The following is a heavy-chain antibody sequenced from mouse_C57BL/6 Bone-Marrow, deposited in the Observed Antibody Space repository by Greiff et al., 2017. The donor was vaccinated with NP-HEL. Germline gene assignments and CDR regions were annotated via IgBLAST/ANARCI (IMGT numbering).Heavy chain of an antibody. CDR3: ARRRKKRGSSYWYFDV. D-gene: IGHD1-1*01. CDR2: ISNLAYSI. J-gene: IGHJ1*03. Sequence: VQLKESGGGLVQPGGSLKLSCAASGFTFSDYGMAWVRQAPRKGPEWVAFISNLAYSIYYADTVTGRFTISRENAKNTLYLEMSSLRSEDTAMYYCARRRKKRGSSYWYFDVWGTGTTVTVSS. CDR1: GFTFSDYG. V-gene: IGHV5-15*01.